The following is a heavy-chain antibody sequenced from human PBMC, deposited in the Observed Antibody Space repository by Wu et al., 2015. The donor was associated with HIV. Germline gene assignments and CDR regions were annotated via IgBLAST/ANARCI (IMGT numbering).Heavy chain of an antibody. CDR2: IIPAFGTT. CDR3: ARPWQLRNGWPFFDY. D-gene: IGHD4-23*01. CDR1: GGTFSRYT. Sequence: QVQLVQSGTEVKKPGSSVKVSCTASGGTFSRYTLNWVRQAPGQGLEWMGGIIPAFGTTDYAGKFQGRVTISADDSTSTAYMELKRLTSEDTAVYYCARPWQLRNGWPFFDYWGQGTLVTVSS. V-gene: IGHV1-69*12. J-gene: IGHJ4*02.